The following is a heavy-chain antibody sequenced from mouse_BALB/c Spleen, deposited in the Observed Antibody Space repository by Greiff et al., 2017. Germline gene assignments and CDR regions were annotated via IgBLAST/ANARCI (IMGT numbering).Heavy chain of an antibody. CDR2: ISSGGGNT. V-gene: IGHV5-9*04. D-gene: IGHD1-1*01. CDR1: GFTFSSYT. J-gene: IGHJ2*01. CDR3: ARHYYGSSFDY. Sequence: EVKVEESGGGLVKPGGSLKLSCAASGFTFSSYTMSWVRQTPEKRLEWVATISSGGGNTYYPDSVKGRFTISRDNAKNNLYLQMSSLKSEDTAMYYCARHYYGSSFDYWGQGTTLTVSS.